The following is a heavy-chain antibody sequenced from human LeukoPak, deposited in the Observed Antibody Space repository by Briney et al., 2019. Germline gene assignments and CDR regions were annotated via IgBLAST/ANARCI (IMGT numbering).Heavy chain of an antibody. CDR3: ARGCCSGGTCYSCFDY. Sequence: GESLKISCKGSGYRFSTYWIGWVRQMPGKGLEWMGIIYPDDSDARYSPSFQGQVTISADKSISTAYLQWSSLKASDSAMYYCARGCCSGGTCYSCFDYWGQGVLVTVSP. D-gene: IGHD2-15*01. CDR1: GYRFSTYW. CDR2: IYPDDSDA. V-gene: IGHV5-51*01. J-gene: IGHJ4*02.